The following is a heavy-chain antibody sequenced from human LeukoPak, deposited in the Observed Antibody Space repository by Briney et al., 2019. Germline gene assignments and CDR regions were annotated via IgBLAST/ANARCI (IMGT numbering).Heavy chain of an antibody. CDR1: GYTFTSYG. D-gene: IGHD3-16*02. CDR3: ARDWDYDYVWGSYRSLYYFDY. V-gene: IGHV1-18*01. Sequence: ASVKVSCKASGYTFTSYGISWVRQAPGQGLEWMGWISAYNGNTNYAQKLQGRVTMTTDTSTSTAYMELRSLRSDDTAVYYCARDWDYDYVWGSYRSLYYFDYWGQGTLVTVSS. J-gene: IGHJ4*02. CDR2: ISAYNGNT.